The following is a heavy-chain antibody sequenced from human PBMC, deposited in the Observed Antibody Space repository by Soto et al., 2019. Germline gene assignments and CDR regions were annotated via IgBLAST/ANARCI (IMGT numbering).Heavy chain of an antibody. CDR3: AREGTPIDY. V-gene: IGHV1-18*01. J-gene: IGHJ4*02. CDR2: ISAYNGNT. Sequence: QVQLVQSGAEVKKPGVSVKVSCKASGYTFTNFGISWVRQAPGQGLEWMGWISAYNGNTNYAQNFQGRVTMTTDTSTSTDYMELRSLRSDDTAVYYCAREGTPIDYWGQGTLVTVSS. CDR1: GYTFTNFG. D-gene: IGHD2-15*01.